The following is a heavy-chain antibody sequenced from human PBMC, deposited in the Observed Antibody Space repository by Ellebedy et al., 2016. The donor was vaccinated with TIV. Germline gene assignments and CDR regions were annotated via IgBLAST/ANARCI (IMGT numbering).Heavy chain of an antibody. Sequence: SETLSLXXTVSGGSISSSSYYWSWIRQPPGKGLEWIGYIYYSGSTNYNPSLKSRVTISVDTSKNQFSLKLSSVTAADTAVYYCARDRISSSWYVGWFDPWGQGTLVTVSS. J-gene: IGHJ5*02. CDR3: ARDRISSSWYVGWFDP. CDR2: IYYSGST. V-gene: IGHV4-61*01. CDR1: GGSISSSSYY. D-gene: IGHD6-13*01.